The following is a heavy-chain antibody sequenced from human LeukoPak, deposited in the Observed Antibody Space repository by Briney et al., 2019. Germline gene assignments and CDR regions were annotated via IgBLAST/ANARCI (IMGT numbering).Heavy chain of an antibody. J-gene: IGHJ6*02. Sequence: GGSLRLSCAASGFTVSSNYMSWVRQAPGKGLEWVSVIYSGGSTYYADSVKGRFTISRDNSKNTLYLQMNSLRAEDTAVYYCARQQYYDFWSGYFRGAYYYYGMDVWGQGTTVTVSS. V-gene: IGHV3-66*04. CDR3: ARQQYYDFWSGYFRGAYYYYGMDV. CDR2: IYSGGST. CDR1: GFTVSSNY. D-gene: IGHD3-3*01.